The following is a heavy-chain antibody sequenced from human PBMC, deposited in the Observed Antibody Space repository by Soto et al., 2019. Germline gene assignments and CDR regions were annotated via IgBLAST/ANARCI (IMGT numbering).Heavy chain of an antibody. CDR3: ARGEEYYDILTGYYNGYAFDI. CDR1: GGSISSGGYY. Sequence: ASETLSLTCTVSGGSISSGGYYWSWIRQHPGKGLEWIGYIYYSGSTYYNPSLKSRVTISVDTSKNQFSLKLSSVTAADTAVYYCARGEEYYDILTGYYNGYAFDIWGQGTMVTVSS. CDR2: IYYSGST. J-gene: IGHJ3*02. V-gene: IGHV4-31*03. D-gene: IGHD3-9*01.